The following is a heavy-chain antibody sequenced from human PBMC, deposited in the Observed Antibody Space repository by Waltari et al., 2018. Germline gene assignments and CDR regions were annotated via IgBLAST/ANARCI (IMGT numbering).Heavy chain of an antibody. CDR1: GGSFSDYD. J-gene: IGHJ4*02. CDR2: IDQSGNT. Sequence: QVQLQQWGAGLLKPSETLVLTCAVYGGSFSDYDWSWLRQAPGKGLEWIGEIDQSGNTNYKSSLKTRVTISLDTSKNHFSLRLTSVTAADAAVYYCARESVAGTRGFDYWGQGTLVTVSS. D-gene: IGHD6-19*01. CDR3: ARESVAGTRGFDY. V-gene: IGHV4-34*01.